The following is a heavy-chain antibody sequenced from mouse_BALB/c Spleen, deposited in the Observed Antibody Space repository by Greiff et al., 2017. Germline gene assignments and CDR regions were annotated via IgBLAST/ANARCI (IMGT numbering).Heavy chain of an antibody. D-gene: IGHD1-2*01. CDR3: ARGDYYGYGGFAY. CDR2: ISSGGST. J-gene: IGHJ3*01. Sequence: EVKLMESGGGLVKPGGSLKLSCAASGFTFSSYAMSWVRQTPEKRLEWVASISSGGSTYYPDSVKGRFTISRDNARNILYLQMSSLRSEDTAMYYCARGDYYGYGGFAYWGQGTLVTVSA. CDR1: GFTFSSYA. V-gene: IGHV5-6-5*01.